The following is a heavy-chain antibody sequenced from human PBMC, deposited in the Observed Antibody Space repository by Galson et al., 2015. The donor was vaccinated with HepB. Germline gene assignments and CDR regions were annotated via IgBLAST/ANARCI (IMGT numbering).Heavy chain of an antibody. CDR3: AREKDATWYFDY. CDR2: ITPSNGAT. D-gene: IGHD5-24*01. V-gene: IGHV1-46*01. CDR1: GYIFTTYH. Sequence: SVKVSCKASGYIFTTYHIHWVRQAPGQGLEWVGIITPSNGATNYAQKFRGRVTMTRDTSTNTVYMELSGLGSEDTAVYYCAREKDATWYFDYWGQGTLVTVSS. J-gene: IGHJ4*02.